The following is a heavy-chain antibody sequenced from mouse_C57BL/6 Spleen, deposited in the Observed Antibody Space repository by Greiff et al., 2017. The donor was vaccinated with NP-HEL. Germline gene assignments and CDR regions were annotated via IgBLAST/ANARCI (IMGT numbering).Heavy chain of an antibody. D-gene: IGHD3-1*01. CDR1: GYTFTDYY. V-gene: IGHV1-76*01. CDR3: ARSNPGPMDY. Sequence: QVQLKESGAELVRPGASVKLSCKASGYTFTDYYINWVKQRPGQGLEWIARIYPGSGNTYYNEKFKGKATLTAEKSSSTAYMQLSSLTSEDSAVYFCARSNPGPMDYWGQGTSVTVSS. J-gene: IGHJ4*01. CDR2: IYPGSGNT.